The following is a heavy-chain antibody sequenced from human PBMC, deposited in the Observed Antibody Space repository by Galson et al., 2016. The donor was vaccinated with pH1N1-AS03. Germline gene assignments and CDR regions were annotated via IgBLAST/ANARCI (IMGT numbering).Heavy chain of an antibody. Sequence: SVKVSCKASGYNFRDYYIHWVRQAPGQGLEWMGWITPKDDDTNYAPKFQGRVTMTRDLSTSSAYLELKRLTSDDTAVYFCARDGGGIIDDALATWGQGTLVTVSS. V-gene: IGHV1-2*02. CDR3: ARDGGGIIDDALAT. D-gene: IGHD2-21*01. J-gene: IGHJ3*02. CDR2: ITPKDDDT. CDR1: GYNFRDYY.